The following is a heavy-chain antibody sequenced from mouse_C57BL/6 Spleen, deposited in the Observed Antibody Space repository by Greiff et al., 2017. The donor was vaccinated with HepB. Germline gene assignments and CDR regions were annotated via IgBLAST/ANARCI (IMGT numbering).Heavy chain of an antibody. CDR2: ISSGGDHI. CDR3: TRDDYSNYVWYFDV. J-gene: IGHJ1*03. V-gene: IGHV5-9-1*02. CDR1: GFTFSSYA. Sequence: EVKLMESGEGLVKPGGSLKLSCAASGFTFSSYAMSWVRQTPEKRLEWVAYISSGGDHIYYADTVKGRFTISRDNARNTLYLQMSSLKSEDTAMYYCTRDDYSNYVWYFDVWGTGTTVTVSS. D-gene: IGHD2-5*01.